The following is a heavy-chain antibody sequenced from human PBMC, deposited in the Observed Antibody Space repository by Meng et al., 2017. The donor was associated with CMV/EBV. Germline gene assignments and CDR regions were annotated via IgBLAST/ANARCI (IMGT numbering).Heavy chain of an antibody. CDR1: GGSINSNY. J-gene: IGHJ4*02. CDR2: IYTSGST. Sequence: QVQREGWGPWPVKPSETLSPTRPVSGGSINSNYGGWNRRPAGKGLEVMGRIYTSGSTSYNPSLKSLVTMSVDTSKNQFSLKLSSVTAADTAVYYCARHGDTAMVVGIDYWGQGTLVTVSS. D-gene: IGHD5-18*01. V-gene: IGHV4-4*07. CDR3: ARHGDTAMVVGIDY.